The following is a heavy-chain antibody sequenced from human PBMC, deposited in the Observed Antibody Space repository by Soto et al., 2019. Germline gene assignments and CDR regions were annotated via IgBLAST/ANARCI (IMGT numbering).Heavy chain of an antibody. J-gene: IGHJ5*02. V-gene: IGHV1-69*01. CDR1: GGTFSSYA. D-gene: IGHD5-18*01. CDR3: AKDLKRGYSYGHNWFDP. CDR2: IIPIFGTA. Sequence: QVQLVQSGAEVKKPGSSVKVSCKASGGTFSSYAISWVRQAPGQGLEWMGGIIPIFGTANYAQKFQGRVTITADESTSTADTELSSLRSEDTAVYYCAKDLKRGYSYGHNWFDPWGQGTLVTVSS.